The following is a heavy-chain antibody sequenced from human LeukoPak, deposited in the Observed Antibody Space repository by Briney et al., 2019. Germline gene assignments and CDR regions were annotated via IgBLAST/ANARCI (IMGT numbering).Heavy chain of an antibody. Sequence: GGSLRLSCVASGLTFGNYGMNWVRQAPGKGLEWVSSLGGGGYTTYYADSVRGRFTISRDNSKNSMYLQMSSLRAEDTAIYYCAEVESSYCRIWGQGTLVTVSS. V-gene: IGHV3-23*01. CDR1: GLTFGNYG. J-gene: IGHJ4*01. CDR2: LGGGGYTT. D-gene: IGHD3-10*01. CDR3: AEVESSYCRI.